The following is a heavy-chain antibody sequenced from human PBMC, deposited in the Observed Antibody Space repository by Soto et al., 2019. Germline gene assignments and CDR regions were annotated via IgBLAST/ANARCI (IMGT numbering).Heavy chain of an antibody. V-gene: IGHV3-33*01. CDR1: GFPFSAYG. Sequence: GGSLRLSCAASGFPFSAYGMHWVRQAPGKGLQWVAVIWLDGGNEYYADSVRGRFTISRDNSKNTLYLQMNSLTDEDTAVYYCARDSGGSGYEFDYWGQGTLVTVSS. CDR3: ARDSGGSGYEFDY. D-gene: IGHD3-22*01. CDR2: IWLDGGNE. J-gene: IGHJ4*02.